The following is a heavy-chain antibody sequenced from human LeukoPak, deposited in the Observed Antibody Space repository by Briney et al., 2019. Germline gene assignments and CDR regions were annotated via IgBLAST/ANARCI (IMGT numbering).Heavy chain of an antibody. Sequence: GGTLRLSCAASGFTVSSNYMSWVRQAPGKGLEWVSVIYSGGSTYYADSVKGRFTISRDNSKNTLYLQMNSLRAEDTAVYYCASLRGDAHAFDIWGQGTMVTVSS. D-gene: IGHD2-21*02. CDR3: ASLRGDAHAFDI. J-gene: IGHJ3*02. CDR1: GFTVSSNY. V-gene: IGHV3-53*01. CDR2: IYSGGST.